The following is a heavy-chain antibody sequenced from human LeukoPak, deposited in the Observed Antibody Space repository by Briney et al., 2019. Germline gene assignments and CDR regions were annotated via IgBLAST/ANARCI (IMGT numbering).Heavy chain of an antibody. CDR2: IYHSGST. V-gene: IGHV4-38-2*02. Sequence: KPSETLSLTCTVSGYSISSGYYWGWIRQPPGKGLEWIGSIYHSGSTYYNPSLKSRVTISVDTSKNQFSLKLSSVTAADTAVYYRARRGGGYFDYWGQGTLVTVSS. J-gene: IGHJ4*02. CDR1: GYSISSGYY. CDR3: ARRGGGYFDY. D-gene: IGHD3-16*01.